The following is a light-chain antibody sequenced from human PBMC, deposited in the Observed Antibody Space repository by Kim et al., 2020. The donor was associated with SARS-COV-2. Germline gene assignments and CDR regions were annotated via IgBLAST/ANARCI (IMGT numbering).Light chain of an antibody. V-gene: IGKV1-12*01. CDR1: QDIGRW. CDR3: LQTNTFPYT. J-gene: IGKJ2*01. CDR2: AAF. Sequence: DIQMTQSPSSVSASVGDRVTITCRASQDIGRWLAWYQQKPGKAPNLLIYAAFSLHTGVPSRFNGTGSGTNFTLTIHSLKPDDFATYSCLQTNTFPYTFGQGTKLEI.